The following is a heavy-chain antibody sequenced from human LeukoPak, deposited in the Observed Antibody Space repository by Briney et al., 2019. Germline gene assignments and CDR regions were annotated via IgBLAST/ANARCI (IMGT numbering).Heavy chain of an antibody. V-gene: IGHV3-33*06. J-gene: IGHJ4*02. D-gene: IGHD3-10*01. CDR2: IWYDGSNK. CDR3: AKAPSGTPYQFDY. CDR1: GFTFSTYG. Sequence: GGSLKLSCAASGFTFSTYGMHWVRQAPGKGREWVAVIWYDGSNKYYADSVKGRFTISRDNSKNTLYLQMNSLRAEDTAVYYCAKAPSGTPYQFDYWGQGTLVTVSS.